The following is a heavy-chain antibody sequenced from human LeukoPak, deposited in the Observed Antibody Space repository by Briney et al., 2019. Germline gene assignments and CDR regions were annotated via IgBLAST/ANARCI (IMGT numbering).Heavy chain of an antibody. CDR1: GGSISSNSYY. CDR3: ARRRDGYNGNWYFDL. V-gene: IGHV4-39*07. Sequence: SETLSLTCTVSGGSISSNSYYWGWIRQPPGKGLEWIGSFYYSGSTYYNPSLKSRVTISVDTSKNQFSLKLSSVTAADTAVYYCARRRDGYNGNWYFDLWGRGTLVTVSS. J-gene: IGHJ2*01. CDR2: FYYSGST. D-gene: IGHD5-24*01.